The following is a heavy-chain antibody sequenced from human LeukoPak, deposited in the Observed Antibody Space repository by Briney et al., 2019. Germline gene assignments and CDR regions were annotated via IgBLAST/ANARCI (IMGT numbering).Heavy chain of an antibody. J-gene: IGHJ4*02. V-gene: IGHV3-23*01. CDR1: GFTFSNYA. Sequence: PGGSLRLSCAASGFTFSNYAMTWVRQAPGKGLDWVSSITDSGMSSYYADSVKGRLTISRDNPRNTLYLQMHSLRSEDTAIYYCASYPFGVLRFLDWFSSPGGQGALVTVSS. CDR2: ITDSGMSS. CDR3: ASYPFGVLRFLDWFSSP. D-gene: IGHD3-3*01.